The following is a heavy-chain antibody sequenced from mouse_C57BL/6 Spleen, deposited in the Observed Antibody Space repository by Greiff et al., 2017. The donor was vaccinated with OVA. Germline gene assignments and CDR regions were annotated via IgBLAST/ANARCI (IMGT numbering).Heavy chain of an antibody. J-gene: IGHJ1*03. V-gene: IGHV5-17*01. CDR2: ISSGSSTI. CDR3: ARGSNYFWYFDV. Sequence: EVHLVESGGGLVKPGGSLKLSCAASGFTFSDYGMHWVRQAPEKGLEWVAYISSGSSTIYYADTVKGRFTISRDNAKNTLFLQMTSLRSEDTAMYYCARGSNYFWYFDVWGTGTTVTVSS. D-gene: IGHD2-5*01. CDR1: GFTFSDYG.